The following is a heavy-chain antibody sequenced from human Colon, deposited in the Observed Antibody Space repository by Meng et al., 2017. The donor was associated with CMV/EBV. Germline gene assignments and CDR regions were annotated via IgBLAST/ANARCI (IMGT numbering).Heavy chain of an antibody. CDR3: SRGVSYASNNTHDY. D-gene: IGHD2-2*01. CDR1: GDSFRSHY. CDR2: VYYSGAA. V-gene: IGHV4-59*11. J-gene: IGHJ4*02. Sequence: SETLSLTCTVSGDSFRSHYWSWIRQPPGKGLEWMGYVYYSGAATYTPSFRSRLSTPVDMSKNQVYLTPRSVTAADTAVYFCSRGVSYASNNTHDYWGQGTLVTVSS.